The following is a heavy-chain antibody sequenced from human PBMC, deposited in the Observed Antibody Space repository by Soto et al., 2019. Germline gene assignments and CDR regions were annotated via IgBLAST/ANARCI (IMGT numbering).Heavy chain of an antibody. D-gene: IGHD2-21*01. V-gene: IGHV3-74*01. CDR1: GFTFSNYW. CDR3: ARGSNTYPSY. J-gene: IGHJ4*02. CDR2: INIDGGTT. Sequence: EVQLVESGGALVQPGGSLRLSCAVSGFTFSNYWMHWVRQAPGKGLVWVSRINIDGGTTSYADSVKGRFTISRDNAKNTLYLQMSSLRAEDTAVYYCARGSNTYPSYWGRGTLVTVSS.